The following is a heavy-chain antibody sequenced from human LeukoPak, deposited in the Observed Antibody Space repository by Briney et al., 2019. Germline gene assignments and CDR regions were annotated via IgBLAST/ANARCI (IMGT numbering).Heavy chain of an antibody. CDR1: GYTFTSYA. Sequence: ASVKVSCKASGYTFTSYAMNWVRQAPGQGFEWMGWINTNTGNPTYAQGFTGRFVFSLDTSVSTAYLQISSLKAEDTAVYYCARDSLGQWLVPWFDPWGQGTLITVSS. J-gene: IGHJ5*02. V-gene: IGHV7-4-1*02. CDR2: INTNTGNP. D-gene: IGHD6-19*01. CDR3: ARDSLGQWLVPWFDP.